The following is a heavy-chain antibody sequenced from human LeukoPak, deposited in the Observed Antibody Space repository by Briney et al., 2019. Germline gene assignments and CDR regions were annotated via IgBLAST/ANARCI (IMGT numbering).Heavy chain of an antibody. CDR3: ARVRGGRYCSGGSCYSARGFYYYYMDV. CDR2: IYHSGST. D-gene: IGHD2-15*01. CDR1: AGFTTIYY. J-gene: IGHJ6*03. Sequence: SETLSPTCILSAGFTTIYYWSWIRHPPGKGLKWIGYIYHSGSTTYNPSLKSRATIPLTPSKNQSTLKLKSVTAADTAVYYCARVRGGRYCSGGSCYSARGFYYYYMDVWGKGTTVTVSS. V-gene: IGHV4-59*12.